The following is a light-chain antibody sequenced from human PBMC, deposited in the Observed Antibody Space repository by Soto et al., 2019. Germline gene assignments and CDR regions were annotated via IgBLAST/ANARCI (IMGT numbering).Light chain of an antibody. Sequence: QSALTQPPSASGSPGQSVTISCTGTSSDVGTHGYVSWYQQHAGKAPKLMIYGVTKRPSGVPDRFSGSKSANTASLTVSGLQAEDEDDYYCMCYVGGNNWVFGGGTKLTVL. CDR1: SSDVGTHGY. J-gene: IGLJ3*02. CDR2: GVT. V-gene: IGLV2-8*01. CDR3: MCYVGGNNWV.